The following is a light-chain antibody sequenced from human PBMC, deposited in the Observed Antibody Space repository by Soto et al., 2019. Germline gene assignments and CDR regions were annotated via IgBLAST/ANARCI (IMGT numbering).Light chain of an antibody. V-gene: IGKV1-39*01. Sequence: DIQMTQSPSSLSASVGDRVTITCRASQSISSYLNWYQQNPGKAPKFLIYAASSLHTGVPSRFSGSGSGTEFTLTISSLQPEDFATYYCQQSYSTPYTFGQGTKLEIK. CDR2: AAS. CDR1: QSISSY. J-gene: IGKJ2*01. CDR3: QQSYSTPYT.